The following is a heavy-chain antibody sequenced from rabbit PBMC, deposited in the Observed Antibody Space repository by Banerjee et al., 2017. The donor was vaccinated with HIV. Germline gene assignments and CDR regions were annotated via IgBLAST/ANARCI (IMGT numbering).Heavy chain of an antibody. CDR3: ARDLAGVIGWNFNL. D-gene: IGHD4-1*01. J-gene: IGHJ4*01. CDR2: IDTADGNI. CDR1: GFSFSSSGW. Sequence: QEQLEESGGDLVKPEGSLTLTCTASGFSFSSSGWICWVRQAPGKGLEWIGYIDTADGNIYYASWVNGRFTISSHNAQNTLYLQLNSLTAADTATYFCARDLAGVIGWNFNLWGPGTLVPS. V-gene: IGHV1S45*01.